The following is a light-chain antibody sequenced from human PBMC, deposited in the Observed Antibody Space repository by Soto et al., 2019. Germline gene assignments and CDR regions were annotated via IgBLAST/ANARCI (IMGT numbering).Light chain of an antibody. CDR2: EVS. V-gene: IGLV2-18*02. J-gene: IGLJ1*01. Sequence: QSALTQPPSVSGSPGQSVTISCTGTSTDFVSYNRVSWYQQPPGTAPKLMIYEVSNRPSGVPDRFSGSKSGTSASLAITGLQAEDEADYYCQSYDSSLSGYVFGTGTKV. CDR1: STDFVSYNR. CDR3: QSYDSSLSGYV.